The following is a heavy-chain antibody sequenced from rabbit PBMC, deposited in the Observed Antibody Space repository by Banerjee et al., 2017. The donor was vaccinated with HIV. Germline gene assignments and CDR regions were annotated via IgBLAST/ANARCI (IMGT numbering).Heavy chain of an antibody. D-gene: IGHD2-1*01. CDR3: ARDGYGNYLCNF. V-gene: IGHV1S40*01. CDR2: MNAGTSGST. CDR1: GFSFSGSNY. Sequence: QSLEESGGDLVKPGASLTLTCTASGFSFSGSNYMCWVRQAPGKGLEWIGCMNAGTSGSTYYARWAKGRFTISKTSSTTVTLQMTSLTAADTATYFCARDGYGNYLCNFWGPGTLVT. J-gene: IGHJ4*01.